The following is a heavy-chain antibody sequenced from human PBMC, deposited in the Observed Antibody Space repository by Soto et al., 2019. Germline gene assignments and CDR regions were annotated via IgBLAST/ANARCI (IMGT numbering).Heavy chain of an antibody. Sequence: ASVKVSCKASGYTFTSYAMHWVRQAPGQRLEWMGWINAGNGNTKYSQKFQGRVTITRDTSASTAYMELSSLRSEDTAVYYCLRGLTRAAPPSYFYYMDVWGKGTTVTVS. CDR2: INAGNGNT. D-gene: IGHD2-15*01. J-gene: IGHJ6*03. CDR1: GYTFTSYA. V-gene: IGHV1-3*01. CDR3: LRGLTRAAPPSYFYYMDV.